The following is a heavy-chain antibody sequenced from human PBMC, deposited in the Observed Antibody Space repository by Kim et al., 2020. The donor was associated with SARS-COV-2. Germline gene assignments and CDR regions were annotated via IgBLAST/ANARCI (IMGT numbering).Heavy chain of an antibody. Sequence: SVKGRFPISRDTAKNSLYLQMNSLRAADTAVYYCARDFIDGYSYGYDFDYWGQGTLVTVSS. CDR3: ARDFIDGYSYGYDFDY. J-gene: IGHJ4*02. D-gene: IGHD5-18*01. V-gene: IGHV3-11*05.